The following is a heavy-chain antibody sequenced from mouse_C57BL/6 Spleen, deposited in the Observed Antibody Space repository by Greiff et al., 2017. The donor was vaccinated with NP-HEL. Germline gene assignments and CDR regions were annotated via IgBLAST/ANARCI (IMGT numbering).Heavy chain of an antibody. J-gene: IGHJ2*01. CDR1: GYAFTNYL. CDR3: ARVEYYYGSSPDY. CDR2: INPGSGGT. Sequence: QVQLKQSGAELVRPGTSVKVSCKASGYAFTNYLIEWVKQRPGQGLEWIGVINPGSGGTNYNEKFKGKATLTADKSSSTAYMQLSSLTSEDSAVYFCARVEYYYGSSPDYWGQGTTLTVSS. V-gene: IGHV1-54*01. D-gene: IGHD1-1*01.